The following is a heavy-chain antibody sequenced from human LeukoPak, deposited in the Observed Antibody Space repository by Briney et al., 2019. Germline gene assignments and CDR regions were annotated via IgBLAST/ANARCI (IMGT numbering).Heavy chain of an antibody. CDR3: ARDALWFGELLYGERAFDI. CDR1: GFTVSSNY. Sequence: GGSLRLSCAASGFTVSSNYMSWVRQAPGKGLEWVSVIYSGGSTYYADSVKGRFTISRDNSKNTLYLQMNSLRAEDTAVYYCARDALWFGELLYGERAFDIWGQGTMVTVS. D-gene: IGHD3-10*01. V-gene: IGHV3-66*01. CDR2: IYSGGST. J-gene: IGHJ3*02.